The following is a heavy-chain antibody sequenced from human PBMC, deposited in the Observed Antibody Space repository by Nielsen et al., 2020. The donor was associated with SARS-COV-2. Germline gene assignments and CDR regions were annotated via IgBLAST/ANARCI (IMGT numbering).Heavy chain of an antibody. CDR3: ARGLAAIASYGMDV. Sequence: GESLKIPCAASAFTFRTYWMHWVRQAPGKGLVWVSRINSDGSSTSYADSVKGRFTISRDNAKNTLYLQMNSLRVEDTAVYYCARGLAAIASYGMDVWGQGTTVTVSS. CDR2: INSDGSST. J-gene: IGHJ6*02. V-gene: IGHV3-74*01. CDR1: AFTFRTYW. D-gene: IGHD3-3*02.